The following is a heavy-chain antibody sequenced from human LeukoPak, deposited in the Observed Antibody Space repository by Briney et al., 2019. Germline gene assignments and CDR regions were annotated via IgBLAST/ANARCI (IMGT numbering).Heavy chain of an antibody. CDR1: GDSVSSDSAA. Sequence: SQTLSLTCAISGDSVSSDSAAWNWIRQSPSRGLEWLGRTYYRSKWYNDYAVSVKSRITINPDTSKNQFSLQLNSVTPEDTAVYYCARERIAAAGPYDYYYYMDVWGKGTTVTVSS. J-gene: IGHJ6*03. CDR2: TYYRSKWYN. D-gene: IGHD6-13*01. CDR3: ARERIAAAGPYDYYYYMDV. V-gene: IGHV6-1*01.